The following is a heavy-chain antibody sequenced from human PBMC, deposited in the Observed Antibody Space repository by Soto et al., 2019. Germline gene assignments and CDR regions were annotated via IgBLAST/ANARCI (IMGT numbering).Heavy chain of an antibody. V-gene: IGHV1-18*01. CDR3: AMGSGWEFDY. D-gene: IGHD6-19*01. CDR2: ISGYNGNK. CDR1: GYTFTNYG. Sequence: QVQLVQSGAEVKKPGASVKVSCKTSGYTFTNYGISWVRQAHGQGLEWMGWISGYNGNKNYAQKLNGRVTMNKDTSTRTAYMELRSLRYADTAVYYSAMGSGWEFDYWGQGTLVTVSS. J-gene: IGHJ4*02.